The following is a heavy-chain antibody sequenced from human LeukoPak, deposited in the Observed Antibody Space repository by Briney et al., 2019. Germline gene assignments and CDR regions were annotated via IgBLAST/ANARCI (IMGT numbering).Heavy chain of an antibody. J-gene: IGHJ4*02. CDR2: ISSSSSYI. Sequence: GGSLRLSCAASGFTFSSYSMNWVRQAPGKGLEWVSSISSSSSYIYYADSVKGRFTISRDNAKNSLYLQMNSLRAEDTAVYYCARGAPNYYDSSGYYSLVRRTRPSAVDYWGQGTLVTVSS. D-gene: IGHD3-22*01. CDR1: GFTFSSYS. CDR3: ARGAPNYYDSSGYYSLVRRTRPSAVDY. V-gene: IGHV3-21*01.